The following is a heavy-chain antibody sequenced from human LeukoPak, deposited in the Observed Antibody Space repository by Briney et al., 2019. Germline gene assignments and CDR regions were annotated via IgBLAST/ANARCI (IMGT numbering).Heavy chain of an antibody. CDR2: INPNSGGT. CDR3: ARARDGYNYRVDY. CDR1: GYRFTGYY. Sequence: ASVKVSCKASGYRFTGYYMHWVRQAPGQGLEWMGWINPNSGGTNYAQKFQGRVTMTRDTSISTAYMELSRLRSDDTAVYYCARARDGYNYRVDYWGQGTLVTVSS. J-gene: IGHJ4*02. V-gene: IGHV1-2*02. D-gene: IGHD5-24*01.